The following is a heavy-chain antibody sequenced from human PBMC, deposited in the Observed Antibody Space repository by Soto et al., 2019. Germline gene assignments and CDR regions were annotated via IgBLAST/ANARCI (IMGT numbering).Heavy chain of an antibody. CDR2: IYHSGST. V-gene: IGHV4-30-2*01. J-gene: IGHJ5*02. CDR3: ARGDYYDSSGYHHLWWFDP. Sequence: SSETLSLTCAVSGGSISSGGYSWSWIRQPPGKGLEWIGYIYHSGSTYYNPSLKSRVTISVDRSKNQFSLKLSSVTAADTAVYYCARGDYYDSSGYHHLWWFDPWGQGTLVTVSS. D-gene: IGHD3-22*01. CDR1: GGSISSGGYS.